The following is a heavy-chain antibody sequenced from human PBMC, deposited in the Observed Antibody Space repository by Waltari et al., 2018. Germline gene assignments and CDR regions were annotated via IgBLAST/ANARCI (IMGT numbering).Heavy chain of an antibody. D-gene: IGHD3-10*01. Sequence: ELVAVISFDASNKYYADSVKGRFTISRDNSKNTLDLQMNSLRTEDTAIYYCAREGRDYYGSGTYYKGYYNYGLDVWGQGTTVTVSS. CDR2: ISFDASNK. CDR3: AREGRDYYGSGTYYKGYYNYGLDV. V-gene: IGHV3-30-3*01. J-gene: IGHJ6*02.